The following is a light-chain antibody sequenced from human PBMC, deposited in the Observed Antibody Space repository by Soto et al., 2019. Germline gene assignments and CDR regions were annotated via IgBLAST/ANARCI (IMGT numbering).Light chain of an antibody. J-gene: IGKJ2*01. CDR2: GAS. Sequence: GDIVTITCRASQSISGWLAWYQQKPGKAPNLLIYGASNLASGVPSRFSGSGSATEFTLTISSLQPDDFATYYCQQYNSYSYTFGQGTKLEI. V-gene: IGKV1-5*01. CDR1: QSISGW. CDR3: QQYNSYSYT.